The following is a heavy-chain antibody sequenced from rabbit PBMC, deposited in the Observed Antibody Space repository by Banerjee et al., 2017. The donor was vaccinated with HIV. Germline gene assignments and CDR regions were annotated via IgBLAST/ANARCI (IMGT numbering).Heavy chain of an antibody. CDR1: GFSFSSGYD. CDR3: ARDLAGVIGWNFGL. CDR2: IYTGSSGST. D-gene: IGHD4-1*01. V-gene: IGHV1S40*01. J-gene: IGHJ3*01. Sequence: QQLVESGGGLVKPGASLTLTCKASGFSFSSGYDMCWVRQAPGKGLEWIACIYTGSSGSTYYASWVNGRFTISKPSSTTVTLQMTSLTAADTATYFCARDLAGVIGWNFGLWGQGTLVTVS.